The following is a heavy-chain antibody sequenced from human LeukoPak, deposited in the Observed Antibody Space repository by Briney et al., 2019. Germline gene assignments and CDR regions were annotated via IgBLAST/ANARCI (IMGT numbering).Heavy chain of an antibody. J-gene: IGHJ4*02. V-gene: IGHV4-59*01. Sequence: PSETLSLTCTVSGGSISGYYWSWIRQPPGKGLEWIGYIYYSGSTNYNPSLKSRVTISVDTSKNQFSLKLSSVTAADTAVYYCARSIEYSSSGFDYWGQGTLVTVSS. CDR3: ARSIEYSSSGFDY. CDR1: GGSISGYY. CDR2: IYYSGST. D-gene: IGHD6-6*01.